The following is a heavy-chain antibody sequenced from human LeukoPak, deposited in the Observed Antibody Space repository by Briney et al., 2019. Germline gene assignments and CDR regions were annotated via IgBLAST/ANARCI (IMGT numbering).Heavy chain of an antibody. V-gene: IGHV4-59*01. D-gene: IGHD6-19*01. CDR2: IYYSGST. CDR1: GGSISSYY. J-gene: IGHJ6*02. CDR3: ARARNYSSGWYYYGMDV. Sequence: SETLSLICTVSGGSISSYYWSWIRQPPGKGLEWIGYIYYSGSTNYNPSLKSRVTISVDTSKNQFSLKLSSVTAADTAVYYCARARNYSSGWYYYGMDVWGQGTTVTVSS.